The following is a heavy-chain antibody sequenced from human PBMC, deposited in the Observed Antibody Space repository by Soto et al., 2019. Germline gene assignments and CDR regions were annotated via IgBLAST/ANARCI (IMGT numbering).Heavy chain of an antibody. V-gene: IGHV3-74*01. CDR3: ERDLGNSYGSKPFAS. Sequence: EVQLVESGGGLVQPGGSLRLSCAASGFTFSSYWMHWVRQAPGKGLVWVSRINSDGSSTSYADSVKGRFTISRDNAKNTRYLKRNVLRAEETAVYYCERDLGNSYGSKPFASWGQETLVTVSS. CDR2: INSDGSST. D-gene: IGHD5-18*01. CDR1: GFTFSSYW. J-gene: IGHJ4*02.